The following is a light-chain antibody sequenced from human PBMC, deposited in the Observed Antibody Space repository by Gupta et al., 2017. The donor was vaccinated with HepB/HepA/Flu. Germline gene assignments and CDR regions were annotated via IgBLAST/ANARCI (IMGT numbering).Light chain of an antibody. J-gene: IGKJ2*03. Sequence: DIVMTQYTLSMHVTPGEPASISCRSSQSLLHSNGYNYLEWYLQKPGQSPQLLIYLGANRAAGVPDSFSGSGSGTDFTLKISRGEAEDVGVYHCMQARQTPRSFGQGTKLEIK. V-gene: IGKV2-28*01. CDR2: LGA. CDR1: QSLLHSNGYNY. CDR3: MQARQTPRS.